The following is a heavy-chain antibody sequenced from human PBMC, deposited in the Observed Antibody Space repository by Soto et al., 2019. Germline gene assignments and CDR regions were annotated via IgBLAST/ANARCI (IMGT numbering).Heavy chain of an antibody. D-gene: IGHD3-10*01. CDR1: GGSISSSSYY. V-gene: IGHV4-39*01. Sequence: SETLSLTCTVSGGSISSSSYYWGWIRQPPGKGLEWIGSIYYSGSTYYNPSLKSRVTISVDTSKNQFSLKLSSVTAADTAVYYCASYLSPRLLWFGESRSFDYWGQGTLVTVS. J-gene: IGHJ4*02. CDR3: ASYLSPRLLWFGESRSFDY. CDR2: IYYSGST.